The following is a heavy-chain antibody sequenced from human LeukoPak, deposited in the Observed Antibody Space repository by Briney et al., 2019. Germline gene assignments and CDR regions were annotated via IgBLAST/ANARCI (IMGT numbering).Heavy chain of an antibody. Sequence: GGSLRLSCAASGFAFSDFSMVWVRQAPGKGLEWVSFIYSGGSTYYDASVKGRFTISRDNSTKTLYLQMISMRAEDKTVYYCAGNVNLPDYYDSYWGQGTLVTVSS. D-gene: IGHD3-22*01. CDR2: IYSGGST. V-gene: IGHV3-66*01. CDR1: GFAFSDFS. CDR3: AGNVNLPDYYDSY. J-gene: IGHJ4*02.